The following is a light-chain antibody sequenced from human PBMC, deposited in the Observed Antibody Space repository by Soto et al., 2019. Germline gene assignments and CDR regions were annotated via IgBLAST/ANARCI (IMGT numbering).Light chain of an antibody. CDR2: GAS. Sequence: EIVMTQSPATLSVSPGEKATLSCRASQSVTSKLAWYQQRPGQAPRLLIYGASTRATGIPARFSGSGSGTEFTLTTSSRQSEDFAVYYCQQYNNWPPYTFGQGTKLEIK. CDR1: QSVTSK. V-gene: IGKV3-15*01. CDR3: QQYNNWPPYT. J-gene: IGKJ2*01.